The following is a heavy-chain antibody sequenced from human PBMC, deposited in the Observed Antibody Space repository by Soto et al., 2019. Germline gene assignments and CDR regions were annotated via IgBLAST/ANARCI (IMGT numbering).Heavy chain of an antibody. V-gene: IGHV4-4*07. CDR1: GGSMSSNY. Sequence: SETLSLTCTVSGGSMSSNYWSWIRQSAGKGLEWIGRIYTSGTTNYNPSIKSRVTMSVDTSKNRFSLKLTSVAAADTAVYYCARDQRLDSYSSPLYLYFDSWGQGSLVTVSS. CDR2: IYTSGTT. J-gene: IGHJ4*02. D-gene: IGHD6-19*01. CDR3: ARDQRLDSYSSPLYLYFDS.